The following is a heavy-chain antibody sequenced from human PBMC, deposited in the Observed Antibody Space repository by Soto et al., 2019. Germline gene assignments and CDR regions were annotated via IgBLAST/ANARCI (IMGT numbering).Heavy chain of an antibody. J-gene: IGHJ3*02. D-gene: IGHD1-26*01. CDR3: ARGISGGLGAFDI. Sequence: KSRWSMRLSCSASVLTFSSYSMNWFRQAPGKGLEWVSSISSSSSYIYYADSVKGRFTISRDNAKNSLYLQMNSLRAEDTAVYYCARGISGGLGAFDIWGQGTMVTVSS. CDR1: VLTFSSYS. V-gene: IGHV3-21*01. CDR2: ISSSSSYI.